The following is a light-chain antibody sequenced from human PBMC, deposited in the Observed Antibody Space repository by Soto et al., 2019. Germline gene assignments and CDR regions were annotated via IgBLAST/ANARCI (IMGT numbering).Light chain of an antibody. CDR2: DAY. CDR1: QSVASN. CDR3: QQRHMWPIT. Sequence: EIVMTQSPASLSVSPGARVPLSCRASQSVASNLAWYQQKPGQAPRLLIYDAYNRATGIPPRFSGSGSGTDFTLTISSLEPEDSAVYYCQQRHMWPITFGQGTRLEIK. V-gene: IGKV3-11*01. J-gene: IGKJ5*01.